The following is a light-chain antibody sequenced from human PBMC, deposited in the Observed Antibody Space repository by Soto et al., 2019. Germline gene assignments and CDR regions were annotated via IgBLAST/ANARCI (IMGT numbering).Light chain of an antibody. CDR3: QQYNSYST. J-gene: IGKJ1*01. CDR2: DAS. V-gene: IGKV1-5*01. Sequence: DIQMTQSPSTLSASVGDRVTITCRASQSISNWLALYQQKPGKAPKLLIYDASSLESGVPSRFSGGGFGTEFTLTISSLQPDDFATYYCQQYNSYSTFGQGTKVDIK. CDR1: QSISNW.